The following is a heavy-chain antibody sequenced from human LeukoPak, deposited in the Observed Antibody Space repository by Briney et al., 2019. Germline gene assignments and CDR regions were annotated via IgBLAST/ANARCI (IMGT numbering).Heavy chain of an antibody. V-gene: IGHV4-59*01. CDR3: ARVYWNWFDP. D-gene: IGHD2-8*02. CDR1: GGSISSYY. Sequence: SETLSLTCTVSGGSISSYYWSWIRQPPGKGLEWIGYIYYSGSTSYNPSLKSRVTISVDTSKNQFSLKLSSVTAADTAVYYCARVYWNWFDPWGQGTLVTVSS. CDR2: IYYSGST. J-gene: IGHJ5*02.